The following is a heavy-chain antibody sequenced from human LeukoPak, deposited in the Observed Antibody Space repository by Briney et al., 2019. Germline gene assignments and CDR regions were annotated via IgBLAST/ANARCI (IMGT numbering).Heavy chain of an antibody. D-gene: IGHD2-2*01. CDR3: ARTIVVVPAAKRLGY. J-gene: IGHJ4*02. V-gene: IGHV3-74*01. CDR2: INPDGSST. Sequence: GGFLRLTCAASGLNFSNYWMHWVRQAPGKGLAWVSRINPDGSSTNYADSVKGRFTISRDNAKNTLYLHMNSLRAEDTAVYYCARTIVVVPAAKRLGYWGQGTLVTVSS. CDR1: GLNFSNYW.